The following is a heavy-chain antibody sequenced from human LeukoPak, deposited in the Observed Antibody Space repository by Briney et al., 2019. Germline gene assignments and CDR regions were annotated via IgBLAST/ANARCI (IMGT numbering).Heavy chain of an antibody. V-gene: IGHV1-18*01. CDR2: ISAYNGNT. CDR1: GYTFTSYG. Sequence: ASVKVSCKASGYTFTSYGISWVRQAPGQGLEWMGWISAYNGNTNYAQKLQGRVTMTTDTSTSTAYMELRSLRSDDTAVYYCARHVRGIAVSGTPYYFDYWGQGTLVTVSS. D-gene: IGHD6-19*01. CDR3: ARHVRGIAVSGTPYYFDY. J-gene: IGHJ4*02.